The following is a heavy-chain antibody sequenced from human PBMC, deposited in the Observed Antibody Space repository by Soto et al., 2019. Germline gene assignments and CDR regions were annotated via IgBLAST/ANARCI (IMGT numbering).Heavy chain of an antibody. CDR3: VKDDRILGRRYFDL. D-gene: IGHD2-15*01. Sequence: EEQLLESGGGLIQPGGSLRLACAASGFTFCSYAMTWVRQAPGKGLEWVSSISFSDGGTYYADSVKGRLTISRDNSKNTLFLQMNSLRVEDTAVYYCVKDDRILGRRYFDLWGRGTLVTVSS. CDR1: GFTFCSYA. J-gene: IGHJ2*01. CDR2: ISFSDGGT. V-gene: IGHV3-23*01.